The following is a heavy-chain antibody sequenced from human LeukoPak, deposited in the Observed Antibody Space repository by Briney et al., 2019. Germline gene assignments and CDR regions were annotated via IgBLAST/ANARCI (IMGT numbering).Heavy chain of an antibody. J-gene: IGHJ4*02. CDR3: TTGAYSSSSDFDY. V-gene: IGHV3-15*07. CDR2: IKSKTDGGTT. Sequence: GGSLRLSCAASGFTFSNAWMNWVCQAPGKGLEWVGRIKSKTDGGTTDYAAPVKGRFTISRDDSKNTLYLQMNSLKTEDTAVYYCTTGAYSSSSDFDYWGQGTLVTVSS. CDR1: GFTFSNAW. D-gene: IGHD6-6*01.